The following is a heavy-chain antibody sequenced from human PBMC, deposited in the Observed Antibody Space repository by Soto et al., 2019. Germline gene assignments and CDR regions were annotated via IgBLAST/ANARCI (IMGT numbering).Heavy chain of an antibody. CDR1: VFTFSGYS. V-gene: IGHV3-48*02. Sequence: WGSLRISCASSVFTFSGYSVNWVRQAPGKGLEWVSYISSGSNTIYYADSGKGRFTVSRDNARNSQYLQMNSLRDEDTAVYYCAREDILGPRSFDYWGQGTLVTVSS. CDR3: AREDILGPRSFDY. D-gene: IGHD3-9*01. CDR2: ISSGSNTI. J-gene: IGHJ4*02.